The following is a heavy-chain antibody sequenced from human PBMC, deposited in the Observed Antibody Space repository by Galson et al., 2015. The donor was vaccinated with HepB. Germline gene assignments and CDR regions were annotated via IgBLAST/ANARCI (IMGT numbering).Heavy chain of an antibody. J-gene: IGHJ2*01. D-gene: IGHD4-17*01. Sequence: SLRLSCAASGFSFSSYAMNWVRQAPGKGLEWVSGISGSGGDTYYTDSVKGRFTISRDNSKSTLYLEMNRLRAEDTAVYYCASRGDYLESGYFWYFDLWGRGTLVTVSS. CDR2: ISGSGGDT. CDR1: GFSFSSYA. CDR3: ASRGDYLESGYFWYFDL. V-gene: IGHV3-23*01.